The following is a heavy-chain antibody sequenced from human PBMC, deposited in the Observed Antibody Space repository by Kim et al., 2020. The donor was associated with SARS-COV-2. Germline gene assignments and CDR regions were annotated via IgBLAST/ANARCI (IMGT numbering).Heavy chain of an antibody. V-gene: IGHV3-30-3*01. Sequence: GGSLRLSCAASGFTFSSYAMHWVRQAPGKGLEWVAVISYDGSNKYYADSVKGRFTISRDNSKNTLYLQMNSLRAEDTAVYYCARDGKSGLEYCSSTSCPPSSYFYYYYGMDVWGQGTTVTVSS. D-gene: IGHD2-2*01. CDR1: GFTFSSYA. CDR3: ARDGKSGLEYCSSTSCPPSSYFYYYYGMDV. CDR2: ISYDGSNK. J-gene: IGHJ6*02.